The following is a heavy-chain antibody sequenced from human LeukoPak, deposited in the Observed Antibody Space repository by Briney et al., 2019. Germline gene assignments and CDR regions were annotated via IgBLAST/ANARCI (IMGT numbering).Heavy chain of an antibody. V-gene: IGHV3-23*01. CDR1: GFTFSSYA. Sequence: PGGSLRLSCAASGFTFSSYAVSWVRQAPGKGLEWVSDISGSGGSTYYADSVKGRFTISRDNSKNTLYLQMNSLRAEDTAVYYCAKEGSSGWYPPWDYFDYWGQGTLVTVSS. J-gene: IGHJ4*02. CDR2: ISGSGGST. D-gene: IGHD6-19*01. CDR3: AKEGSSGWYPPWDYFDY.